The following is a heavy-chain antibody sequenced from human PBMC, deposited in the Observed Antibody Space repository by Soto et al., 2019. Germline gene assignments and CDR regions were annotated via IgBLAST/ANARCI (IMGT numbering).Heavy chain of an antibody. CDR3: ARALRGDY. Sequence: QVQLQESGPGLVKTSETLSLTCTVSGGSFTNYYWSWIRQPPGKGLEWIGYIYYNGNTNYNPSLKSRVTMSVDTSKHQFSLNLSSVTAADTAVYYCARALRGDYWGQGTLVTVSS. D-gene: IGHD3-10*01. V-gene: IGHV4-59*01. CDR1: GGSFTNYY. J-gene: IGHJ4*02. CDR2: IYYNGNT.